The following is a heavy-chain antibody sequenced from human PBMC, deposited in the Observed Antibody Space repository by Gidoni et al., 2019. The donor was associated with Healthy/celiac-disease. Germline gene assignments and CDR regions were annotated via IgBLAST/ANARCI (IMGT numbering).Heavy chain of an antibody. V-gene: IGHV6-1*01. CDR2: TYYRSKWYN. CDR3: ARDPGWGGNRGKNAFDI. J-gene: IGHJ3*02. D-gene: IGHD3-16*01. CDR1: WDSASTSSAA. Sequence: QVQLQQSGPGLVKPSQTLPLTCAISWDSASTSSAAWHWIRQSPSRGLEWLGRTYYRSKWYNDYAVSVKSRITINPDTSKNQCSLQLNSVTPEDTAVYYCARDPGWGGNRGKNAFDIWGQGTMVTVSS.